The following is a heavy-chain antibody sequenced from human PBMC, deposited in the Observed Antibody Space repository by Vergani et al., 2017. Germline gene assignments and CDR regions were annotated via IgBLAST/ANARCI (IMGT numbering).Heavy chain of an antibody. V-gene: IGHV4-34*01. CDR1: GGSFSGYY. D-gene: IGHD6-19*01. J-gene: IGHJ4*02. CDR3: ARRYSSGCLGD. Sequence: QVQLQQCGAGLLKPSETLSLPCAVYGGSFSGYYWSWIRQPPGKGLEWIGEINHSGNTNYNPSLKSRVTISVDTSKNQFSLKLSSVTAADTAVYYCARRYSSGCLGDWGQGTLVTVSS. CDR2: INHSGNT.